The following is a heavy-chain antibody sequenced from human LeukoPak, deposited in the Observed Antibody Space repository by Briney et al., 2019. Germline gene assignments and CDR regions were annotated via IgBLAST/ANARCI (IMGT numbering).Heavy chain of an antibody. CDR1: GGSVNSTDYC. CDR3: TRAGGMAYYYYHMDV. Sequence: SETLFLTCTVSGGSVNSTDYCWGWLRQPPGKGLEWIGSVYYTGFTHNNPSLESRFTMTVDTSKNQFSLRLNSVTAADTATYFCTRAGGMAYYYYHMDVWGKGTTVTVSS. CDR2: VYYTGFT. J-gene: IGHJ6*03. D-gene: IGHD5-24*01. V-gene: IGHV4-39*07.